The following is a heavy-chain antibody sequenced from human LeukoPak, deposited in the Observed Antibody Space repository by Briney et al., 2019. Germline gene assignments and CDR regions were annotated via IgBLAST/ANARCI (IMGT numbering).Heavy chain of an antibody. V-gene: IGHV3-7*01. CDR1: GFIFTNYF. D-gene: IGHD3-3*01. J-gene: IGHJ4*02. CDR3: ATDRGWRTSGYYLYYFEY. Sequence: GGSLRLSCAASGFIFTNYFMSWVRQAPGKGLEWVASIKHDGSEKYYADSVRGRFTISRDNTMNSLYLQMSSLRAADAAVYYCATDRGWRTSGYYLYYFEYWGQGTLVTFSS. CDR2: IKHDGSEK.